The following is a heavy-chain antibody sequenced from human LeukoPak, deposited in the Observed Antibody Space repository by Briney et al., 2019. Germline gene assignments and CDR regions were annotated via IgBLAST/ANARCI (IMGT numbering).Heavy chain of an antibody. CDR1: GFPSRTYW. CDR3: ERSYYGDYEDF. D-gene: IGHD4-17*01. Sequence: GSLRLSCAASGFPSRTYWIHWVPQAPGKGLMWVSRINSDGSSTSYADSEKGRFPISRDNDKNTVYLHMNSLKVDHTPVYLCERSYYGDYEDFWGQGTLVAVSS. CDR2: INSDGSST. V-gene: IGHV3-74*01. J-gene: IGHJ4*02.